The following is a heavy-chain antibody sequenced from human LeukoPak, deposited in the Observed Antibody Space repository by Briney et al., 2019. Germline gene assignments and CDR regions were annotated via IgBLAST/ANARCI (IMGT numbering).Heavy chain of an antibody. J-gene: IGHJ4*02. V-gene: IGHV1-2*02. D-gene: IGHD2-21*01. Sequence: ASVKVSCKSSGSIFSDYYMHGVRQVPGRGFEWMGWISRRSGATKIAQKFQGRVTLTRDISISTAYMELTNLASDDTAVYYCVSWAGGNSDVASFDFWGQGTLVLVSS. CDR3: VSWAGGNSDVASFDF. CDR2: ISRRSGAT. CDR1: GSIFSDYY.